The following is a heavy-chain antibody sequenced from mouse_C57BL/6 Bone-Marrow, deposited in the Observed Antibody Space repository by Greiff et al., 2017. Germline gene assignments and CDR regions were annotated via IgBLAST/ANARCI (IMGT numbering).Heavy chain of an antibody. CDR1: GYTFTDYY. CDR3: TRNSSGPWFAY. V-gene: IGHV1-26*01. Sequence: VQLQQSGPELVKPGASVKISCKASGYTFTDYYMNWVKQSHGKSLEWIGDINPNNGGTSYNQKFKGKATLTVDKSSSTDYMELRSLTSEDSAVYCCTRNSSGPWFAYWGQGTLVTVSA. J-gene: IGHJ3*01. CDR2: INPNNGGT. D-gene: IGHD3-2*02.